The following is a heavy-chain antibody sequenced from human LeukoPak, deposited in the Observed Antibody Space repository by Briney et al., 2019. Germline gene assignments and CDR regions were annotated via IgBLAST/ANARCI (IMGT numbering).Heavy chain of an antibody. V-gene: IGHV1-3*01. Sequence: ASVKVSCKASGYTFTSYAMHWVRQAPGQRLEWMGWINAGNGNTKYSQKFQGRVAITRDTSASTAYMELSSLRSEDTAVYYCARDPPYGSLFDYWGQGTLVTVSS. D-gene: IGHD4-17*01. CDR3: ARDPPYGSLFDY. CDR2: INAGNGNT. CDR1: GYTFTSYA. J-gene: IGHJ4*02.